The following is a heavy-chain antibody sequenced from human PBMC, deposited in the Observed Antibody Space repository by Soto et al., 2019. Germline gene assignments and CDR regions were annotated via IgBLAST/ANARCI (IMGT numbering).Heavy chain of an antibody. J-gene: IGHJ4*02. CDR2: IYYSGST. D-gene: IGHD2-21*02. CDR1: GGSISSYY. Sequence: SETLSLTCTVSGGSISSYYWSWIRQPPGKGLEWIGYIYYSGSTNYNPSLKSRVTISVDTSKNQCSLKLSSVTAADTAVYYCARFRWGGDCYYDYCGQGTLVTVSS. CDR3: ARFRWGGDCYYDY. V-gene: IGHV4-59*01.